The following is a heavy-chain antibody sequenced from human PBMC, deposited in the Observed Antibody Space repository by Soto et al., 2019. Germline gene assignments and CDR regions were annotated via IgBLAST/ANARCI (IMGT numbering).Heavy chain of an antibody. Sequence: AASVKVSFKTSGYTFAAYYIHWIRQAPGQGLEWMGWINPTSGGTVYAQNFQDRVTMTRDTSISTAYMELRRLNSDDTAVYYCARDPDYGDYWGYFFDSWGQGTPVTVSS. D-gene: IGHD4-17*01. J-gene: IGHJ4*02. CDR1: GYTFAAYY. V-gene: IGHV1-2*02. CDR3: ARDPDYGDYWGYFFDS. CDR2: INPTSGGT.